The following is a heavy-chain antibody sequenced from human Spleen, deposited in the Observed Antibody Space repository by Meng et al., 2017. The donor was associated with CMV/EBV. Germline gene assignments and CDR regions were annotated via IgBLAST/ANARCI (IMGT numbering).Heavy chain of an antibody. CDR2: ISGSSSYI. V-gene: IGHV3-21*01. D-gene: IGHD3-9*01. J-gene: IGHJ5*02. CDR3: ARVNYDTLTGHSWFDP. Sequence: SGFTFITYSINWVRQDPGKGLEWVSSISGSSSYIYYADSVKGRFTISRDNAKNSLYLQMNSLRAEDTAVYYCARVNYDTLTGHSWFDPWGQGTLVTVSS. CDR1: GFTFITYS.